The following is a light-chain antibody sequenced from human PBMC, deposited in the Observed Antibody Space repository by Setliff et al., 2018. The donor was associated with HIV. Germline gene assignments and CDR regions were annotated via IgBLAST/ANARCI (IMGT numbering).Light chain of an antibody. V-gene: IGLV2-18*02. CDR2: EVS. CDR1: SSDVGSYNH. J-gene: IGLJ1*01. Sequence: QSVLTQPPSVSGSPGQSVTISCTGTSSDVGSYNHVSWYQQPPGTVPKLMIYEVSNRPSGVPDRFSGSKSGNTASLTISGLQADDEADYYCSSYTSSSTYVFGTGTKGTVL. CDR3: SSYTSSSTYV.